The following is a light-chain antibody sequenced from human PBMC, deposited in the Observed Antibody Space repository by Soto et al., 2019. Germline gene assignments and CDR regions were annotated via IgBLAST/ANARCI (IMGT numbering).Light chain of an antibody. CDR3: SSYTSSDDV. Sequence: QSVLTQPASVSGSPGQSITISFTGTSSDVGGYNYVSWYQQHPGKAPKLMIYDVSNRPSGVSNRFSGSKSGNTASLTISGLQAEDEADYYCSSYTSSDDVFGTGTKVTVL. CDR1: SSDVGGYNY. J-gene: IGLJ1*01. V-gene: IGLV2-14*01. CDR2: DVS.